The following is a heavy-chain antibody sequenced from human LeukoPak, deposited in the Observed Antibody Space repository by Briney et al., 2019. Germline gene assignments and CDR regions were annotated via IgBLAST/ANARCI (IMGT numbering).Heavy chain of an antibody. Sequence: SETLSLTCTVSGGSTGSDYWSWIRQPPGKGLEWIAYVYYSGVTSYNPSLKSRVAISIDTSKNQFSLKLNSVTAADTAVYYCASVGYSSGWTGGDWFDPWGQGTLVTVSS. CDR3: ASVGYSSGWTGGDWFDP. CDR1: GGSTGSDY. CDR2: VYYSGVT. J-gene: IGHJ5*02. D-gene: IGHD6-19*01. V-gene: IGHV4-59*12.